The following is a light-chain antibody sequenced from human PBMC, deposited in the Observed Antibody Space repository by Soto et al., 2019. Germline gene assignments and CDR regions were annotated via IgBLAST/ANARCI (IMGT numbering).Light chain of an antibody. V-gene: IGLV1-40*01. CDR3: QSYDTSLSASV. CDR2: DNT. Sequence: QSVLTQPPSVSGAPGQRVTISCTGSSSSIGAGYAVHWYQQLPGTAPKLLIYDNTNRPSGVPDRFSGSESGTSASLAITGLQAEDEADYYCQSYDTSLSASVFGGGTKLTVL. J-gene: IGLJ2*01. CDR1: SSSIGAGYA.